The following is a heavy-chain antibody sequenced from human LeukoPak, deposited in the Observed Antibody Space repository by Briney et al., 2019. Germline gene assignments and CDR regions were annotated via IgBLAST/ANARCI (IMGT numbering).Heavy chain of an antibody. CDR3: ARLTALAGHRGAFDI. D-gene: IGHD6-19*01. CDR2: IYYNGNT. J-gene: IGHJ3*02. Sequence: SETLSLTCNVSGGPIGGHTFYWDWIRQPPGKGLERIATIYYNGNTFYSPPLRSRVAISIDMSKSQFSLHLSSVTAADTAVYYCARLTALAGHRGAFDIWGPGTLVTVSS. V-gene: IGHV4-39*01. CDR1: GGPIGGHTFY.